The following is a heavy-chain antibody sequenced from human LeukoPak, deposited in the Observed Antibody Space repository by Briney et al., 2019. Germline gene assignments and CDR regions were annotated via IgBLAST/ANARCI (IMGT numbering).Heavy chain of an antibody. CDR3: ATNPMTGYHLGDYYYFYMAV. CDR1: GVTFSSYA. J-gene: IGHJ6*03. CDR2: ILPVFGTV. V-gene: IGHV1-69*05. D-gene: IGHD1-20*01. Sequence: ASVKVSCKASGVTFSSYAISWVRQAPGQGLEWIGGILPVFGTVNSAQKFQGRVTITKDDSTTTAYMELSSLRSEDMAVYYCATNPMTGYHLGDYYYFYMAVWGKGTTVTVS.